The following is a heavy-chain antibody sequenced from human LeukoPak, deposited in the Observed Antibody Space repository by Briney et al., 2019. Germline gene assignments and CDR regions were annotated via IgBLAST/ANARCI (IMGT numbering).Heavy chain of an antibody. CDR3: ARRPTVFGVVINDYFDY. CDR1: GGSISSSSYY. CDR2: IYYSGST. D-gene: IGHD3-3*01. J-gene: IGHJ4*02. Sequence: PSETLSLTCTVSGGSISSSSYYWGWIRQPPGKGLEWIGSIYYSGSTYYNPSLKSRVTISVDTSKNQFSLKLSSVTAADTAVYYCARRPTVFGVVINDYFDYWGQGTLVTVSS. V-gene: IGHV4-39*01.